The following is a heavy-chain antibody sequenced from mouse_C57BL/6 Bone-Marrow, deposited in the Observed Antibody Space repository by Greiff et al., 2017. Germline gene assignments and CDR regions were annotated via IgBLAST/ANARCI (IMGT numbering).Heavy chain of an antibody. D-gene: IGHD2-4*01. CDR3: TRDYESHY. J-gene: IGHJ4*01. Sequence: EVKLMESGAELVRPGASVKLSCTASGFNIKDDYMHWVKQRPEQGLEWIGWIDPENGDTEYASKFQGKATITADTSSNTAYLQLSSLTSEDTAVYYCTRDYESHYWGQGTSVTVSS. CDR2: IDPENGDT. V-gene: IGHV14-4*01. CDR1: GFNIKDDY.